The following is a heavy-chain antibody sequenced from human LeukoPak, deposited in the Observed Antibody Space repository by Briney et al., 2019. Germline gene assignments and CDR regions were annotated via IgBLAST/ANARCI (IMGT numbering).Heavy chain of an antibody. V-gene: IGHV4-59*01. CDR1: GRSMKNYY. Sequence: SETLSLTCTVSGRSMKNYYWIWIRQSPGKGLGWIGYIYYSGSTNYNPSLKSRVTISVDTSKNQFSLKLSSVTAADTAVYYCARAGYCSSTSCQWVPLVWGQGTTVTVSS. CDR3: ARAGYCSSTSCQWVPLV. J-gene: IGHJ6*02. D-gene: IGHD2-2*03. CDR2: IYYSGST.